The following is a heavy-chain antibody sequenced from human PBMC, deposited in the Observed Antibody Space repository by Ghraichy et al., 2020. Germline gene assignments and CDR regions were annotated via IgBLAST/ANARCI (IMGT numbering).Heavy chain of an antibody. Sequence: GRFTISRDNAKNSLYLQMNSLRAEDTAVYYCARQYCSGGGCYSFFDFWGQGTLVTVSS. D-gene: IGHD2-15*01. V-gene: IGHV3-11*03. J-gene: IGHJ4*02. CDR3: ARQYCSGGGCYSFFDF.